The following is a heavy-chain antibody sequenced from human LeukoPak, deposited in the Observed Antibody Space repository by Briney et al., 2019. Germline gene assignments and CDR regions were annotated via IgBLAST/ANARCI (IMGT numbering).Heavy chain of an antibody. CDR2: ISAYNGNT. Sequence: ASVKVSCKASGYTFTSYGMSWVRQAPGQGLEWMGWISAYNGNTHYAQKLQGRVTMTTDTSTSTAYMELRSLRSDDTAVYYCARDEARYSSGCYPNWFDPWGQGTLVTVSS. J-gene: IGHJ5*02. CDR1: GYTFTSYG. D-gene: IGHD3-22*01. CDR3: ARDEARYSSGCYPNWFDP. V-gene: IGHV1-18*01.